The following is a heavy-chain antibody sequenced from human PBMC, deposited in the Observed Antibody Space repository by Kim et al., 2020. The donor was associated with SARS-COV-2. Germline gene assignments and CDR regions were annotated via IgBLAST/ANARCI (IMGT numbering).Heavy chain of an antibody. J-gene: IGHJ6*02. CDR1: GFTFSSYG. CDR2: IWYDGSNK. D-gene: IGHD3-9*01. CDR3: AKGSQIFDWFLDPYYYYGMDV. Sequence: GGSLRLSCAASGFTFSSYGMHWVRQAPGKGLEWVAVIWYDGSNKYYADSVKGRFTISRDNSKNTLYLQMNSLRAEDTAVYYCAKGSQIFDWFLDPYYYYGMDVWGQGTTVTVSS. V-gene: IGHV3-33*06.